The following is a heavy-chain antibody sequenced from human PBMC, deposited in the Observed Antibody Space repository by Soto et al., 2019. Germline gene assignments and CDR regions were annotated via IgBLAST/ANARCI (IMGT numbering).Heavy chain of an antibody. D-gene: IGHD2-15*01. CDR3: ARSNIVVVVAATHFDY. V-gene: IGHV4-39*01. Sequence: QLQLQESGPGLVKPSETLSLTCTVSGGSISSSSYYWGWIRQPPGKGLEWIGSIYYSGSTYYNPSLKSRVTISVDTSKNQFSLKLSSVTAADTAVYYCARSNIVVVVAATHFDYWGQGTLVTVSS. J-gene: IGHJ4*02. CDR1: GGSISSSSYY. CDR2: IYYSGST.